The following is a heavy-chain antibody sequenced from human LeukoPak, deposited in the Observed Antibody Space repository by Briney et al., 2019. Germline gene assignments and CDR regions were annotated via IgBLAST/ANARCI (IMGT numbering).Heavy chain of an antibody. D-gene: IGHD6-19*01. CDR2: ISTYNGNS. CDR3: ARDQWLLPTHYFDY. J-gene: IGHJ4*02. Sequence: ASVKVSCKASGYTFTNYGISWVRQAPGQGLEWMGWISTYNGNSNYAQKLQDRVTMTTDTSTTTAYMDLRSLRSDDTAVYYCARDQWLLPTHYFDYWGQGTLVTVSS. CDR1: GYTFTNYG. V-gene: IGHV1-18*01.